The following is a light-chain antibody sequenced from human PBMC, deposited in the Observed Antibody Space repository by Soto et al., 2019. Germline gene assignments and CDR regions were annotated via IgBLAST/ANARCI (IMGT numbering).Light chain of an antibody. Sequence: DFQMTQSPSSLSASVGDRVTITCRASQDISDHLAWYQHKPGKVPKLLIYEASTLQSGDPSRFSGGGSGTDFTLTISSLQPEDVATYYCQKYNRTPRTFGQGTKVELK. V-gene: IGKV1-27*01. CDR2: EAS. CDR3: QKYNRTPRT. CDR1: QDISDH. J-gene: IGKJ1*01.